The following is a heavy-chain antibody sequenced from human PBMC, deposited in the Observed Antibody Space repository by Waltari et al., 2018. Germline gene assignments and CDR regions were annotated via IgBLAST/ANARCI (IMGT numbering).Heavy chain of an antibody. Sequence: QVQLVQSGAEVKKPGSSVKVSCKASGGTFSSYAISWVRQAPGQGLEWMGGIIPILGIANYAQKVKGRVTISAEKATSTAYMELSSLRSEDTAVYYCASCAEDYDLVGATYYYYYGMDVWGQGTTVTVSS. CDR2: IIPILGIA. CDR1: GGTFSSYA. D-gene: IGHD1-26*01. CDR3: ASCAEDYDLVGATYYYYYGMDV. J-gene: IGHJ6*02. V-gene: IGHV1-69*10.